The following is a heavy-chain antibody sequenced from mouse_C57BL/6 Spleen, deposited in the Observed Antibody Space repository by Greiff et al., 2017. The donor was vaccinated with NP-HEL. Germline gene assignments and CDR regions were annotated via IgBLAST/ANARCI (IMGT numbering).Heavy chain of an antibody. D-gene: IGHD2-12*01. J-gene: IGHJ4*01. CDR3: AREGLYPYAMDY. CDR1: GYAFTNSL. V-gene: IGHV1-54*01. Sequence: QVQLKQSGAELVRPGTSVKVSCKASGYAFTNSLIEWVKQRPGQGLEWIGVINPGSGGTNYNEKFKGKATLTADKSSSTAYMQLSSLTSEDSAVYFCAREGLYPYAMDYWGQGTSVTVSS. CDR2: INPGSGGT.